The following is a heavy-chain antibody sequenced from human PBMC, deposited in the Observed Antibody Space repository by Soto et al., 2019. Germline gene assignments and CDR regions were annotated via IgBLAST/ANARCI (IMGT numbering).Heavy chain of an antibody. D-gene: IGHD3-22*01. CDR3: ARESGYYYDSSGYSPLDY. CDR2: ISAYNGNT. J-gene: IGHJ4*02. CDR1: GYTFTSYG. V-gene: IGHV1-18*01. Sequence: QVQLVQSGAEVKKPGASVKVSCKASGYTFTSYGISWVRQAPGQGLEWMGWISAYNGNTNYAQKLQCRVTMTTDTSTSTAYMEPRSLRSDDTAVYYCARESGYYYDSSGYSPLDYWGQGTLVTVSS.